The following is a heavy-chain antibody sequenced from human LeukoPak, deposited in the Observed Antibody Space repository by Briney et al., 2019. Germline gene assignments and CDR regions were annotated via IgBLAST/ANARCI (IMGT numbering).Heavy chain of an antibody. V-gene: IGHV4-59*08. CDR1: GGSISSNY. J-gene: IGHJ3*02. D-gene: IGHD3-22*01. CDR3: ASLVYYYDSSGYYYGAFDI. Sequence: SETLSLTCTVSGGSISSNYWSWIRQPPGKGLEWSGYIYYSGSTNHNPSLTSRVTISVETSKKQFSLKLSSVTAADTAVYYCASLVYYYDSSGYYYGAFDIWGQGTMVTVSS. CDR2: IYYSGST.